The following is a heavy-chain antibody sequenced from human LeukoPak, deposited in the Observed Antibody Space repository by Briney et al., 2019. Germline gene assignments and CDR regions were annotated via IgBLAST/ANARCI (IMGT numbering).Heavy chain of an antibody. CDR3: ARLDVAVTDAFDI. V-gene: IGHV4-30-4*08. Sequence: SETLSLTCTVSGGTISSGDYYGTWIRQPPGKGLEWIGYIYYSGSTNYNPSLKSRVTISVDTSKNQFSLKLSSVTAADTAVYYCARLDVAVTDAFDIWGQGTMVTVSS. J-gene: IGHJ3*02. CDR2: IYYSGST. D-gene: IGHD6-19*01. CDR1: GGTISSGDYY.